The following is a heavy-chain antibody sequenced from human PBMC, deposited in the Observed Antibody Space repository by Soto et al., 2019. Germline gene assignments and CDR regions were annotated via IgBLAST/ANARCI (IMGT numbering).Heavy chain of an antibody. J-gene: IGHJ4*02. Sequence: PSETLSLTCSVSGGSTSSYYWSWIRQPPGKGLEWIGYIYYSGSTDYSPSLKSRVTMSIDTSQNQVSLKLTSVTTADTAVYYCAATPRYWGQETLVTSPQ. D-gene: IGHD2-15*01. CDR3: AATPRY. V-gene: IGHV4-59*01. CDR1: GGSTSSYY. CDR2: IYYSGST.